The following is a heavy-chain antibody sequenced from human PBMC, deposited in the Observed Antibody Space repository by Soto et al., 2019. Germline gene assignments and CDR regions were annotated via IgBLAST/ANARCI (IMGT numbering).Heavy chain of an antibody. Sequence: PGESLKISCKGPGYSFTSYWIGWVRQMPGKGLEWMGIIYPGDSDTRYSPSFQGQVTISADKSISTAYLQWSSLKASDTAMYYCARHGPYGSGSYWIDYWGQGTLVTVSS. CDR2: IYPGDSDT. CDR3: ARHGPYGSGSYWIDY. J-gene: IGHJ4*02. D-gene: IGHD3-10*01. CDR1: GYSFTSYW. V-gene: IGHV5-51*01.